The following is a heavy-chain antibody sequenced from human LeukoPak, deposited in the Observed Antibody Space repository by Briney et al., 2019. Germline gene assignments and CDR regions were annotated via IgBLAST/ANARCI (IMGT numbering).Heavy chain of an antibody. CDR1: GFSFSTYW. Sequence: GGSLRLSCTASGFSFSTYWMSWVRQGPGKGLEWVATLWPDGSDKRYVDSVRDRFTISRDNAKNSLYLQMDSLSAEDTAVYYCARLFGAVTTFDYWGQGALVTVSS. CDR3: ARLFGAVTTFDY. V-gene: IGHV3-7*01. D-gene: IGHD4-17*01. J-gene: IGHJ4*02. CDR2: LWPDGSDK.